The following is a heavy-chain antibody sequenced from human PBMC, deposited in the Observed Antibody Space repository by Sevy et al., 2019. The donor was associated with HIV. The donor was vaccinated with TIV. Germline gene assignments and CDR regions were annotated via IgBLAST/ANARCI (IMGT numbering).Heavy chain of an antibody. CDR2: ISGSGVST. J-gene: IGHJ6*03. CDR3: AKGGGGHYDPGEIGYYFYYYNMDV. D-gene: IGHD3-22*01. V-gene: IGHV3-23*01. CDR1: GFSFDSYG. Sequence: GGSLRLSCAVSGFSFDSYGMTWVRQAPGKGLEWVSGISGSGVSTYYAYSVKGRFIISRDNSKNTLYLQMNSLRSEDTAIYYCAKGGGGHYDPGEIGYYFYYYNMDVWGKGTTVTVSS.